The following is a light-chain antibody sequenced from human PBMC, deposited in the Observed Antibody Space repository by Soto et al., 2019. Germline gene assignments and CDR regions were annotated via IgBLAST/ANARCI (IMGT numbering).Light chain of an antibody. V-gene: IGLV1-44*01. CDR2: TDN. Sequence: QSVLTQPPAASGTPGQRVTISCSGGNSNIGGNTVNWYQQFPGTAPKLVIHTDNQRPSGVLDRFSGSRSGTSASLAISGLQSDDEADYYCASWDDSLNGPVFGGGTKLTVL. CDR1: NSNIGGNT. CDR3: ASWDDSLNGPV. J-gene: IGLJ2*01.